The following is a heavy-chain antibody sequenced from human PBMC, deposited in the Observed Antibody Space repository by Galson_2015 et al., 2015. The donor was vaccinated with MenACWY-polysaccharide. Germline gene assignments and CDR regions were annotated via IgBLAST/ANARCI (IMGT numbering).Heavy chain of an antibody. V-gene: IGHV1-8*01. CDR1: GYTFSSYD. CDR2: MNPNSGNT. Sequence: SVKVSCKASGYTFSSYDINWVRQATGLRLEWMGWMNPNSGNTGYAQKFRGRVTMTRNTSISTAYMELSSLTSEDTAVYYCARGRRDTAVAAPAAVLLDYWGQGILVTVSS. J-gene: IGHJ4*02. D-gene: IGHD6-19*01. CDR3: ARGRRDTAVAAPAAVLLDY.